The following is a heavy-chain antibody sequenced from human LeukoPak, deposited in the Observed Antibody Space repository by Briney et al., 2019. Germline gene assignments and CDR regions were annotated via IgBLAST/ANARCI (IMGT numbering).Heavy chain of an antibody. CDR1: GGSISSYY. J-gene: IGHJ6*03. Sequence: SETLSLTCTVSGGSISSYYWSWIRQPPGKGLEWIGYIYYSGSTNYNPSLKSRVTISVDTPKNQFSLKLTSVTAADTAVYYCARNYYDSSGYPYYYYYMDVWGKGTTVTVSS. CDR2: IYYSGST. D-gene: IGHD3-22*01. V-gene: IGHV4-59*01. CDR3: ARNYYDSSGYPYYYYYMDV.